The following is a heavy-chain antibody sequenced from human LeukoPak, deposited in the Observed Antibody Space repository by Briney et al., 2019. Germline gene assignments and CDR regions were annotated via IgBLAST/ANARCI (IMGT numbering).Heavy chain of an antibody. Sequence: GGSLRLSCAASGFTFSSYGMHWVRQAPGKGLEWVAFIRYNGNNQYYADSVKGRFTISRDNSKNTLYLQMNSLKGDDTAVYYCAKDSAFYYIDVWGKGATVIISS. J-gene: IGHJ6*03. CDR1: GFTFSSYG. CDR2: IRYNGNNQ. D-gene: IGHD3-10*01. V-gene: IGHV3-30*02. CDR3: AKDSAFYYIDV.